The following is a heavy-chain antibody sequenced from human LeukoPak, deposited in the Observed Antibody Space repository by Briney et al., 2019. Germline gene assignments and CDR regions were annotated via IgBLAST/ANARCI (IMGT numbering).Heavy chain of an antibody. V-gene: IGHV3-11*01. D-gene: IGHD1-26*01. CDR3: AKDLGRWELLDAFDI. Sequence: GGSLRLSCAASGFTFSDYYMSWIRQAPGKGLEWVSYISSSGSTIYYADSVKGRFTISRDNAKNSLYLQMNSLRAEDTAVYYCAKDLGRWELLDAFDIWGQGTMVTVSS. CDR2: ISSSGSTI. CDR1: GFTFSDYY. J-gene: IGHJ3*02.